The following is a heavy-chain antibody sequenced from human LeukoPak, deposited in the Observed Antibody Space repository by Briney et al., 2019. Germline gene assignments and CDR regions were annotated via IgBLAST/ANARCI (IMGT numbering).Heavy chain of an antibody. D-gene: IGHD2-15*01. CDR1: GFTFSSYG. Sequence: GGSLRLSCAASGFTFSSYGMHWVRQAPGKGLEWVSSISSSSSYIYYADSVKGRFTISRDNSKNTLYLQMNSLRAEDTAVYYCAKDRCSGGSCYFPDYFDYWGQGTLVTVSS. CDR2: ISSSSSYI. J-gene: IGHJ4*02. V-gene: IGHV3-21*04. CDR3: AKDRCSGGSCYFPDYFDY.